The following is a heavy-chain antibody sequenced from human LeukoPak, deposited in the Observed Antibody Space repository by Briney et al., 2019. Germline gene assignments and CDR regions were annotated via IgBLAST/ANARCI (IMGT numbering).Heavy chain of an antibody. J-gene: IGHJ4*02. D-gene: IGHD6-13*01. V-gene: IGHV3-30*02. CDR1: GFTFSSDG. CDR2: IRYDGSNK. CDR3: ASYSSSWYGY. Sequence: VVSRRLSCAASGFTFSSDGMHLVRQAPGKGLEWVAFIRYDGSNKYYADSVKGRFTISRDNSKNTLYLQMNSLRAEDTDVYSCASYSSSWYGYWGQGTLVTVSS.